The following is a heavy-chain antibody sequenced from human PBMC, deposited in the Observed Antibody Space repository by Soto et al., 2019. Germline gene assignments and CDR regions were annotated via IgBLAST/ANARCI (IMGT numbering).Heavy chain of an antibody. Sequence: GGSLRQTVADSERIFSSCSRNRNRQAPSKGLEWVSYICSIRSTIYYTDSVKVRLTISRDNANNSLYLQMNSLRAEDTAVYYCARYGSPKASHNDDAFDMWGQWTMVTVSS. CDR1: ERIFSSCS. V-gene: IGHV3-48*01. CDR3: ARYGSPKASHNDDAFDM. J-gene: IGHJ3*02. D-gene: IGHD1-1*01. CDR2: ICSIRSTI.